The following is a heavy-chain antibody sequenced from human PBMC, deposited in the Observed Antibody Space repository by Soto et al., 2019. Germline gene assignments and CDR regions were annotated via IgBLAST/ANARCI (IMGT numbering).Heavy chain of an antibody. V-gene: IGHV1-58*02. CDR3: AAEELYSISLTPRFDY. J-gene: IGHJ4*02. D-gene: IGHD4-4*01. Sequence: GASVKVSCKASGFTFASSAMQWVRQARGQRLEWIGWIVVGSGNTNYAQKFQERVTITRDMSTSTAYMELSSLRSEDTAVYYCAAEELYSISLTPRFDYWGQGTLVTVSS. CDR2: IVVGSGNT. CDR1: GFTFASSA.